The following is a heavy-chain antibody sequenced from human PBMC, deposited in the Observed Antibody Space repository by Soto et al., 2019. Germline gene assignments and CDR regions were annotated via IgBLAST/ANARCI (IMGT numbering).Heavy chain of an antibody. CDR3: ARGLPIGVLSNWFDP. D-gene: IGHD2-2*01. CDR1: GGSFSGYY. J-gene: IGHJ5*02. V-gene: IGHV4-34*01. CDR2: INHSGST. Sequence: QVQLQQWGAGLLKPSETLSLTCAVYGGSFSGYYWSWIRQPPGKGLEWIGEINHSGSTNYNPSLKSRVTISVDTSKNQFSLKLSSVTAADTAVYYCARGLPIGVLSNWFDPWGQGTLVTVSS.